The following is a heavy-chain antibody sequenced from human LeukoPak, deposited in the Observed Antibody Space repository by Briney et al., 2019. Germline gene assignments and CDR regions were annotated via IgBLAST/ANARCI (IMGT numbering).Heavy chain of an antibody. CDR1: GFTFSSYG. Sequence: GRSLRLSCAASGFTFSSYGMHWVRQAPGKGLEWVAVIWYDGSNKYYADSVKGRFTISRDNSKNTLYLQMNSLRAEDTAVYYCARGATYYDSNWFDPWGQGTLVTVFS. CDR2: IWYDGSNK. J-gene: IGHJ5*02. CDR3: ARGATYYDSNWFDP. V-gene: IGHV3-33*01. D-gene: IGHD3-3*01.